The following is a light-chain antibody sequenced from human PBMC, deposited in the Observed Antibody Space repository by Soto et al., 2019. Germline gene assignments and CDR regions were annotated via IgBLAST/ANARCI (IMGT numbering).Light chain of an antibody. CDR2: NSS. V-gene: IGKV3-20*01. J-gene: IGKJ1*01. Sequence: EIVLTQSPGTLSLSPGVGATLSCRASQSVSSAYLAWYQQKPGQAPRLLIYNSSSRATGIPDRFSGSGSGTDFNLTISRLEPEDFAVYYCQHYGSSLTLGQGTKVDIK. CDR3: QHYGSSLT. CDR1: QSVSSAY.